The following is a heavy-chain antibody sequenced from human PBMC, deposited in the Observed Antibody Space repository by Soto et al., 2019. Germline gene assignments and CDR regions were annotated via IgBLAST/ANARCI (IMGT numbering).Heavy chain of an antibody. Sequence: PGESLKISCKGSGYRFTNYWIGWVRQMPGKGLEWMGVIYPGDSDTRYSPSFQGQVTISADKSISTAYLQWSSLKASDTAIYYCASTDIVSTIDDGRDASDIWGQGTMVTVSS. CDR3: ASTDIVSTIDDGRDASDI. CDR2: IYPGDSDT. D-gene: IGHD5-12*01. J-gene: IGHJ3*02. CDR1: GYRFTNYW. V-gene: IGHV5-51*01.